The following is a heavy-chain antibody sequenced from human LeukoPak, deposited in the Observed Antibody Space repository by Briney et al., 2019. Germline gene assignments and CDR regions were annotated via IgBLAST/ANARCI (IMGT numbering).Heavy chain of an antibody. D-gene: IGHD6-19*01. V-gene: IGHV3-21*01. Sequence: GGSLRLSCAASAFTFNTYGMNWVRQAPGKGLEWVSSISSSSSYIYYADSVKGRFTISRDNAKNSLYLQMNSLRAEDTAVYYCARTIAVAGTVTHDYWGQGTLVTVSS. CDR2: ISSSSSYI. CDR1: AFTFNTYG. J-gene: IGHJ4*02. CDR3: ARTIAVAGTVTHDY.